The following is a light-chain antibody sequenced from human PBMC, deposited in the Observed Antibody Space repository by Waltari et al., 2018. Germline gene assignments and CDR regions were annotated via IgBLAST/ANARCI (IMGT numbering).Light chain of an antibody. CDR2: AAS. Sequence: DIQMTQSPSSLSASVGDRVTITCRASQSASSYLNWYQQKQGKAPDLLIYAASNLQSGVPSRFRGSGSGTDFTLTISRLQPEDSATYYCQQSFSTPHTFGGGTKVEI. CDR1: QSASSY. CDR3: QQSFSTPHT. V-gene: IGKV1-39*01. J-gene: IGKJ4*01.